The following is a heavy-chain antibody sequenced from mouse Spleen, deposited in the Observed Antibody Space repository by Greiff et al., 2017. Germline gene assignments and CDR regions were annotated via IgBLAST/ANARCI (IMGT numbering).Heavy chain of an antibody. Sequence: EVQLQQSGPELVKPGASVKMSCKASGYTFTDYNMHWVKQSHGKSLEWIGYINPNNGGTSYNQKFKGKATLTVNKSSSTAYMELRSLTSEDSAVYYCARYGNYVPAWFAYWGQGTLVTVSA. V-gene: IGHV1-22*01. CDR3: ARYGNYVPAWFAY. J-gene: IGHJ3*01. CDR2: INPNNGGT. D-gene: IGHD2-1*01. CDR1: GYTFTDYN.